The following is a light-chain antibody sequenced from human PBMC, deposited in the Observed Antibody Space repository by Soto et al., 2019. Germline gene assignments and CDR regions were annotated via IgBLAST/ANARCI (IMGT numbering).Light chain of an antibody. CDR3: QQYNNWPPWT. V-gene: IGKV3-15*01. J-gene: IGKJ1*01. Sequence: EVVMTQSPVTLSVSPGERATLSCRASRNVDTNLAWYQQESGQAPRLLIYSASTRATSIPDRFSGSGSGTEFTLTINSLQSEDSAVYYCQQYNNWPPWTFGQGTKVDIK. CDR1: RNVDTN. CDR2: SAS.